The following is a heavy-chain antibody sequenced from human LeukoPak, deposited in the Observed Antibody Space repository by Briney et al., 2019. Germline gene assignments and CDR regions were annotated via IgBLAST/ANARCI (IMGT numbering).Heavy chain of an antibody. V-gene: IGHV3-23*01. CDR1: GFTFSSYA. CDR2: ISGSGGST. Sequence: PGGSLRLSCAASGFTFSSYAMNWVRQAPGKGLEWVSGISGSGGSTYYADSVKGRFTISRDNAKNSLYLQMNSLRAEDTAVYYCARGGSGSYYHLFDYWGQGTLVTVSS. J-gene: IGHJ4*02. D-gene: IGHD3-10*01. CDR3: ARGGSGSYYHLFDY.